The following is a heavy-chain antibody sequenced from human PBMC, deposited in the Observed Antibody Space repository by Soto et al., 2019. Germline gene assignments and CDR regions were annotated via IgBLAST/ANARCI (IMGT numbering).Heavy chain of an antibody. CDR3: AKDPYAGGGWGGLDY. J-gene: IGHJ4*02. Sequence: QVQLVESGGGVVQPGGSLRLSCAASGFTFSTYDMHWVRQAPGKGLDWVAVISFDGSNKNYADSVKGRFTISRDNSKNTLYLKTNSLREDDTAVYFCAKDPYAGGGWGGLDYWGQEPRVTVPS. V-gene: IGHV3-30*18. CDR2: ISFDGSNK. CDR1: GFTFSTYD. D-gene: IGHD2-2*01.